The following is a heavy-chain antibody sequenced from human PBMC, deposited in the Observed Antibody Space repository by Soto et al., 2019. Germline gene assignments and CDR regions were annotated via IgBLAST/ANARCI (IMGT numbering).Heavy chain of an antibody. CDR1: GGTFSSYA. CDR3: ARGYSSSSYYYYGMDV. V-gene: IGHV1-69*13. J-gene: IGHJ6*02. CDR2: IVPIFGTA. D-gene: IGHD6-13*01. Sequence: ASVKVSCKASGGTFSSYAISWVRQAPGQGLEWMGGIVPIFGTANYAQKFQGRVTITADESTSTAYMELSSLRSEDTAVYYCARGYSSSSYYYYGMDVWGQGTTITVSS.